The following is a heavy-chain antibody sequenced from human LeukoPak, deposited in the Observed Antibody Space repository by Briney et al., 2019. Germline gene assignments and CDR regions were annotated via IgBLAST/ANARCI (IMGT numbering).Heavy chain of an antibody. Sequence: PGGSLRLSCAASGFTFSSYSMNWVRQAPGKGPEWVSSITTSSTYISYADSVKGRFTISRDNAKNSLYLQMNSLRAEDTAVYYCARGKYSSGWFDYWGQGTLVTVSS. CDR1: GFTFSSYS. J-gene: IGHJ4*02. V-gene: IGHV3-21*01. CDR3: ARGKYSSGWFDY. D-gene: IGHD6-19*01. CDR2: ITTSSTYI.